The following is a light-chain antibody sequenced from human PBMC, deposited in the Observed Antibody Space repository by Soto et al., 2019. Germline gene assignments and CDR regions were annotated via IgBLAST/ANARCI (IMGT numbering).Light chain of an antibody. Sequence: QTVVTQEPSFSVSPGGTVTLTCGLDSGSVSTSYYPGWYQQNPGQAPRTLIYSTYTRSSGVPDRFSGSILGNKAVLTITGAQAADESEYYCVLYVGGAFPWVFGGGTKLTVL. CDR1: SGSVSTSYY. J-gene: IGLJ3*02. CDR2: STY. V-gene: IGLV8-61*01. CDR3: VLYVGGAFPWV.